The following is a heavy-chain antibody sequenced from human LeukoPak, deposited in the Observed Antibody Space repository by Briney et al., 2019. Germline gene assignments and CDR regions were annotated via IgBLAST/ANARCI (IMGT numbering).Heavy chain of an antibody. Sequence: ASVKVSCKASGYTFTSYDINWVRQATGQGLEWMGWMNPNSGNTGYAQKFQGRVTMTRNTSISTAYMELSSLRSEDTAVYYCARAPAIRYLSDYWGQGTLVTVSS. CDR2: MNPNSGNT. CDR1: GYTFTSYD. D-gene: IGHD2-2*01. V-gene: IGHV1-8*01. J-gene: IGHJ4*02. CDR3: ARAPAIRYLSDY.